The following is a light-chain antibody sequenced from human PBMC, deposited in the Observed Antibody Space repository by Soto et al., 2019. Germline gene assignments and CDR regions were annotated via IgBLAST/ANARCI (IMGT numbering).Light chain of an antibody. Sequence: EIQMTQSPSTLSASVGDRVSITCRASQSLNSWLAWYQQKPGKAPKLLIYKASTLESGVPSRFSGSGSGTEFTLTISSLQPDDFATYYCQQYNTYSFGQGTKLEIK. V-gene: IGKV1-5*03. CDR3: QQYNTYS. CDR1: QSLNSW. CDR2: KAS. J-gene: IGKJ2*01.